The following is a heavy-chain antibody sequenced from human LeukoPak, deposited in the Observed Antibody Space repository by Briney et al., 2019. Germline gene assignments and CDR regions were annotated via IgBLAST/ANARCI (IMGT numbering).Heavy chain of an antibody. Sequence: ASVKVSCKVSGYTLTELSMHWVRQAPGKGLEWMGRFDPEDGETIYAQKFQGRVTMTEDTSTDTAYMELSSLRSEDTAVYYCATVPPTLWARPTHTPKDWYLDLWGRGTLVTVSS. J-gene: IGHJ2*01. CDR3: ATVPPTLWARPTHTPKDWYLDL. D-gene: IGHD2/OR15-2a*01. V-gene: IGHV1-24*01. CDR2: FDPEDGET. CDR1: GYTLTELS.